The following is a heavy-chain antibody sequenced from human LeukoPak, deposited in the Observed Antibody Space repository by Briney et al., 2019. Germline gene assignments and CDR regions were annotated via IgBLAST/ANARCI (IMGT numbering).Heavy chain of an antibody. Sequence: SETLSLTCAVYGGSFSGYYWSWIRQPPGKGLEWIGEINHSGSTNYNPSLKSRVTISVDTSKNQFSLKLSSVTAADTAVYYCARGGSIVVVPFLPFDPWGRGTLVTVSS. CDR3: ARGGSIVVVPFLPFDP. V-gene: IGHV4-34*01. CDR1: GGSFSGYY. D-gene: IGHD2-2*01. J-gene: IGHJ5*02. CDR2: INHSGST.